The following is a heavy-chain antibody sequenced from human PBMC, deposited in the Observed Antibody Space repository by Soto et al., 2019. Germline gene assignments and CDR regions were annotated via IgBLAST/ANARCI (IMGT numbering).Heavy chain of an antibody. V-gene: IGHV3-74*03. D-gene: IGHD5-18*01. CDR3: ARDQGYTSPV. J-gene: IGHJ4*01. CDR2: SNKDGSKV. Sequence: GGSLSLSCAAAGFAFSGFCMRWVGQTPGKGLEWVAFSNKDGSKVTYADSVKGRFTVSRDNAKSTLYLQMNNLTAEDTAVYFCARDQGYTSPVWVQGTLVTVSS. CDR1: GFAFSGFC.